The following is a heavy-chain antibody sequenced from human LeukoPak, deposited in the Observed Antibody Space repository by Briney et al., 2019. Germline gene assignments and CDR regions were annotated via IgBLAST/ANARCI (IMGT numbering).Heavy chain of an antibody. CDR1: GFTFSSYG. CDR3: ATGGAYIRAVAGTLDY. J-gene: IGHJ4*02. D-gene: IGHD6-19*01. V-gene: IGHV3-21*01. Sequence: PGGSFRLSCAASGFTFSSYGMNWGRQAAGEGLEWVSSISSGSSSIYHADSVKGRFPTSRDIAKNSLYRQMNSLRADDTAVYYCATGGAYIRAVAGTLDYWGQGTLGTVSS. CDR2: ISSGSSSI.